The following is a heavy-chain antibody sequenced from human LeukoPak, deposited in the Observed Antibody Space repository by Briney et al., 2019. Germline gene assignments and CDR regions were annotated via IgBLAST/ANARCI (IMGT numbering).Heavy chain of an antibody. CDR1: GFTFSIYA. Sequence: GGSLRLSCAASGFTFSIYAMSWVRQAPGKGLEWVSAISGSGGSTYYADSVKGRFTISRDNSKNTLYLQMNSLRAEDTAVYYCAKVQGYCTNGVCSDYYYYGMDVWGQGTTVTVSS. CDR3: AKVQGYCTNGVCSDYYYYGMDV. V-gene: IGHV3-23*01. J-gene: IGHJ6*02. D-gene: IGHD2-8*01. CDR2: ISGSGGST.